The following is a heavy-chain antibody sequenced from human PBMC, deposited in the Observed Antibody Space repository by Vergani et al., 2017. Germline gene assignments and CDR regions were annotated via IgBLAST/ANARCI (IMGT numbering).Heavy chain of an antibody. V-gene: IGHV3-23*04. CDR1: GFTFSNSA. CDR3: AREERSNTSPFVGD. CDR2: ISGHGDRT. Sequence: EVQLVESGGGQVEAGGSLRLSCVASGFTFSNSAMSWVRQTSGKGLEWVSAISGHGDRTYYADSVKGWFTISRDNSKNTVYLQMNSLKAEDRATYYCAREERSNTSPFVGDWGQGTLVTV. D-gene: IGHD2/OR15-2a*01. J-gene: IGHJ4*02.